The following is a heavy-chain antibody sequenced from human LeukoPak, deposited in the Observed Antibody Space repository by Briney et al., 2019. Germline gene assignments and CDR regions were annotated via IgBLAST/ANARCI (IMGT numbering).Heavy chain of an antibody. CDR3: ARSDEDYVGGNYYYYMDV. J-gene: IGHJ6*03. CDR1: GFTFSSYS. CDR2: ISSSSSYI. Sequence: GGSLRLSCAASGFTFSSYSMNWVRQAPGEGLEWVSSISSSSSYIYYADSVKGRFTISRDNAKNSLYLQMNSLRAEDTAVYYCARSDEDYVGGNYYYYMDVWGKGTTVTVSS. V-gene: IGHV3-21*01. D-gene: IGHD4-23*01.